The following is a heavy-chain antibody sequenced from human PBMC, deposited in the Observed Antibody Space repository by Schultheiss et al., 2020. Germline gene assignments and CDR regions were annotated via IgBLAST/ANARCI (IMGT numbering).Heavy chain of an antibody. CDR3: ARVNERYYGMDV. CDR1: GGSISSGSYY. CDR2: IYYSGST. D-gene: IGHD1-1*01. Sequence: SETLSLTCTVSGGSISSGSYYWSWIRQPAGKGLEWIGYIYYSGSTDYNPSLKSRVTISVDKSKNQFSLKLSSVTAADTAVYYCARVNERYYGMDVWGQGTTVTVSS. J-gene: IGHJ6*02. V-gene: IGHV4-61*10.